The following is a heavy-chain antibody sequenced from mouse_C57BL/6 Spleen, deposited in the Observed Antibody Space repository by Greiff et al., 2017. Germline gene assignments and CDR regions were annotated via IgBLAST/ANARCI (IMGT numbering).Heavy chain of an antibody. CDR2: IDPSDSYT. J-gene: IGHJ3*01. CDR3: ARSSSGLAWFAY. Sequence: QVQLKQPGAELVRPGTSVKLSCKASGYTFTSYWMHWVKQRPGQGLEWIGVIDPSDSYTNYNQKFKGKTTLTVDTSSSTAYMQLSSLTSEDSAVYYCARSSSGLAWFAYWGQGTLVTVSA. V-gene: IGHV1-59*01. CDR1: GYTFTSYW. D-gene: IGHD3-2*02.